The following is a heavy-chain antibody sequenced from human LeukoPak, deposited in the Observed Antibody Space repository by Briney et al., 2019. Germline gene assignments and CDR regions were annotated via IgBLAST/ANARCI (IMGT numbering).Heavy chain of an antibody. J-gene: IGHJ6*03. Sequence: SVKVSXKASGYTFTGYYMHWVRQAPGQGLEWMGGIIPIFGTANYAQKFQSRVTITADESTSTAYMELSSLRSEDTAVYYCARESPTYCSSTSCPRGYYYYYMDVWGKGTTVTVSS. CDR1: GYTFTGYY. CDR2: IIPIFGTA. D-gene: IGHD2-2*01. V-gene: IGHV1-69*13. CDR3: ARESPTYCSSTSCPRGYYYYYMDV.